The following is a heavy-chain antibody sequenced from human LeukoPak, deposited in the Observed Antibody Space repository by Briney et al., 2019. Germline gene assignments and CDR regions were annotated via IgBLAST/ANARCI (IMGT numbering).Heavy chain of an antibody. Sequence: SVKVSCKASGGTFSSYAISWVRQAPGQGLEWMGGIIPIFGTANYAQKFQGRVTITADESTSTAYMELSSPRSEDTAVYYCARDESDGSIAAAGMWYWGQGTLVTVSS. CDR2: IIPIFGTA. CDR1: GGTFSSYA. CDR3: ARDESDGSIAAAGMWY. J-gene: IGHJ4*02. V-gene: IGHV1-69*13. D-gene: IGHD6-13*01.